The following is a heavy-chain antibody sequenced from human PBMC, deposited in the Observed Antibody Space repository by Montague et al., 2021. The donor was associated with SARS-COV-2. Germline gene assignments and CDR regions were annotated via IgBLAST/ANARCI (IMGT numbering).Heavy chain of an antibody. D-gene: IGHD2-21*02. V-gene: IGHV4-59*08. CDR3: ARHGPFVVVTAIHDTFDI. Sequence: SETLSLTCTVSGGSISTYYWSWIRQPPGKGLEWIGYIYYSGSTNYNRSLKSRVTISVDTSKNQFSLKLSSVTAADTAVYYCARHGPFVVVTAIHDTFDIWGQGTMVTVSS. CDR1: GGSISTYY. CDR2: IYYSGST. J-gene: IGHJ3*02.